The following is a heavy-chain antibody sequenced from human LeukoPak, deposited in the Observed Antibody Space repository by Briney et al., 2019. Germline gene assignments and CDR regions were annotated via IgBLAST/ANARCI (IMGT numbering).Heavy chain of an antibody. CDR2: MYYGRTT. CDR3: VRHDGRGGSTMGALDS. Sequence: NPSETLPLTCTVSGGSITSSSHHWGWIRQSPGKGLEWIGSMYYGRTTYYNPSLNSRVTISVVTSKNQFSLQVNSVTAADTAVYYCVRHDGRGGSTMGALDSWGQGSLVTVSS. CDR1: GGSITSSSHH. J-gene: IGHJ4*02. D-gene: IGHD5/OR15-5a*01. V-gene: IGHV4-39*01.